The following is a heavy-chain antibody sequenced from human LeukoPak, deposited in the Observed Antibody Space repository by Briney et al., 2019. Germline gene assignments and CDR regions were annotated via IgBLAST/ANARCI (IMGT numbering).Heavy chain of an antibody. V-gene: IGHV4-59*01. J-gene: IGHJ4*02. CDR2: ISNSGST. D-gene: IGHD4-17*01. CDR1: GGSISSDY. CDR3: ARDTGI. Sequence: SETLSLTCTVSGGSISSDYWSWIRQPPGKGLEWIGYISNSGSTNYNPSLKSRVTISVDTSENQLSLKLSSVTAADTAVYYCARDTGIWGQGTLVTVSS.